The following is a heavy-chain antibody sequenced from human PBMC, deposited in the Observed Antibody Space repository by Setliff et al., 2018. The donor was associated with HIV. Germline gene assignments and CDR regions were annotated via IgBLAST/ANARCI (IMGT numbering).Heavy chain of an antibody. CDR2: IYTSGST. Sequence: PSETLSLTCAVSGGSISGYYWNWIRQSAGKGLEWIGRIYTSGSTKYNPSLKSRVTISIDTSKSQFSLRLNSVTAADTAVYYCARGGVGAALDWFDPWGQGTLVTVSS. D-gene: IGHD1-26*01. CDR3: ARGGVGAALDWFDP. CDR1: GGSISGYY. V-gene: IGHV4-4*07. J-gene: IGHJ5*02.